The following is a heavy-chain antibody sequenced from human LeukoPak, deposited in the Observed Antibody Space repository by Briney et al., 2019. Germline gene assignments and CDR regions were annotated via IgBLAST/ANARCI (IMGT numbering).Heavy chain of an antibody. D-gene: IGHD2-15*01. CDR2: IHSGGST. CDR1: GFTVSSNY. J-gene: IGHJ4*02. CDR3: ARGYCSGGSCYRAPFTY. V-gene: IGHV3-53*01. Sequence: PGRSLRLSCAASGFTVSSNYMSWVRHAPGKGLERSSVIHSGGSTYYADSVKGRFTISRDNSNNTLYLQMNSLRAEDTAVYYCARGYCSGGSCYRAPFTYWGQGTLVTVSS.